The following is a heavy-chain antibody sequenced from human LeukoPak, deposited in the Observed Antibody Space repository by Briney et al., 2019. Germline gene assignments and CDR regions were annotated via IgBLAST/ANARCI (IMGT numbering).Heavy chain of an antibody. CDR2: IRSDESNT. CDR1: GFTFSSYW. CDR3: ARGLSVNWFDP. J-gene: IGHJ5*02. V-gene: IGHV3-74*03. Sequence: GGSLRLSCAASGFTFSSYWMHWVRQAPGKGLVWVSGIRSDESNTKYADSVKGRFTISRDNAKNTLYLQMNSLIGEDTAVYYCARGLSVNWFDPWGQGTLVTVSS.